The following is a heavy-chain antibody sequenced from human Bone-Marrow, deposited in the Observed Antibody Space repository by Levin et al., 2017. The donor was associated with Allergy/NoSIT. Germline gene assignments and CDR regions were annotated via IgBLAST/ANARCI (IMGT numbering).Heavy chain of an antibody. CDR2: ISSSGSTI. J-gene: IGHJ4*02. D-gene: IGHD3-16*02. CDR3: ASVPHNMITFGGVIVPDY. V-gene: IGHV3-48*03. Sequence: PGGSLRLSCAASGFTFSSYEMNWVRQAPGKGLEWVSYISSSGSTIYYADSVKGRFTISRDNAKNSLYLQMNSLRAEDTAVYYCASVPHNMITFGGVIVPDYWGQGTLVTVSS. CDR1: GFTFSSYE.